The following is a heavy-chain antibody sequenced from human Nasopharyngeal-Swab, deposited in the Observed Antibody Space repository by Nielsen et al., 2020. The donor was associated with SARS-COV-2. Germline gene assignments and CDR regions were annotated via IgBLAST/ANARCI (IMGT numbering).Heavy chain of an antibody. CDR3: ARHKPPAMVTSYYFDY. CDR1: GGSISSSSYY. V-gene: IGHV4-39*01. J-gene: IGHJ4*02. CDR2: IYYSGST. Sequence: SETLSLTCTVSGGSISSSSYYWGWIRQPPGKGLEWIGSIYYSGSTYYNPSLKSRVTISVDTSKNQFSLKLSSVTAADTAVYYCARHKPPAMVTSYYFDYWGQGTQVTVSS. D-gene: IGHD5-18*01.